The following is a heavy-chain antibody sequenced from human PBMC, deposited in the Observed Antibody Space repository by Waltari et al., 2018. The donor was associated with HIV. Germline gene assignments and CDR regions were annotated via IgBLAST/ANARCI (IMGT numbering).Heavy chain of an antibody. V-gene: IGHV3-15*01. CDR3: STFSVSGACDF. Sequence: EVQLKESGGGLVEPGGSFRLSCAASGFPSRIAWMAWVRQVPGKGLEWVDRIKSNTDGGTTDYAGPVKGRFTISRDDSSNTLFQQMNTLSTEDTAIYYCSTFSVSGACDFWGQGTKVTVSS. D-gene: IGHD3-16*02. CDR1: GFPSRIAW. CDR2: IKSNTDGGTT. J-gene: IGHJ3*01.